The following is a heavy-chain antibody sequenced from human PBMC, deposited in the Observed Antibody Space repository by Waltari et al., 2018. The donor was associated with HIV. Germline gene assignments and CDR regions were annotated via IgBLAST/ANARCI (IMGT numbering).Heavy chain of an antibody. CDR2: INPNSGGT. J-gene: IGHJ6*02. D-gene: IGHD3-16*01. CDR1: GYNFTGYY. V-gene: IGHV1-2*02. CDR3: ARYPSWVGENYYYYGMDV. Sequence: QVQLVQSGTEVKKPGASVKVSCKASGYNFTGYYVHWVRQAPGQGLEWMGWINPNSGGTNYAQKFQGRVTMTRDTSISTAYMELSRLRSDDTAVYYCARYPSWVGENYYYYGMDVWGQGTTVTVSS.